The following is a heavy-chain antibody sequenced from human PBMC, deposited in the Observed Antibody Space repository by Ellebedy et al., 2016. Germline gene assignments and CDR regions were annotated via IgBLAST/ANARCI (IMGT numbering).Heavy chain of an antibody. V-gene: IGHV4-34*01. CDR1: GGSFSGYY. CDR3: ARLSIVGATLDY. D-gene: IGHD1-26*01. CDR2: INHSGRT. J-gene: IGHJ4*02. Sequence: SETLSLTCAVYGGSFSGYYWSWIRQLPGKGLEWIGEINHSGRTNYNPSLKSRVTISVDTSKNQFSLKLSSVTAADTAVYYCARLSIVGATLDYWGQGTLVTVSS.